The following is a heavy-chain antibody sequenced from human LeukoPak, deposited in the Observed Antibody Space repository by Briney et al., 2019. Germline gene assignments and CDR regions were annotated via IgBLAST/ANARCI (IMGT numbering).Heavy chain of an antibody. D-gene: IGHD1-26*01. J-gene: IGHJ4*02. V-gene: IGHV4-59*08. CDR3: TRHRGCYYCY. Sequence: SETLSLTCTVSGGSISSYYWSWIRQPPGQGLEWIGYIYYSGSTKYNPSLKSRVTMSVDTSKNQFSLKLSSVTAADTAVYYCTRHRGCYYCYWGQVTLVTVSS. CDR1: GGSISSYY. CDR2: IYYSGST.